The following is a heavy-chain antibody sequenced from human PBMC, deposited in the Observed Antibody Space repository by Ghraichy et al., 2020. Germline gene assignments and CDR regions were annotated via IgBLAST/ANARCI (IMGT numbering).Heavy chain of an antibody. CDR2: ISGSAIRT. J-gene: IGHJ4*02. Sequence: GALRLSCTASGFMFSSYSMSWVRQAPGKGLEWISAISGSAIRTFYANSVKGRFTISRENSKDTLYLEINSLRAEDTAIYYCAREGSCSGDVCSPILAYWGQGTLVTVSS. CDR3: AREGSCSGDVCSPILAY. V-gene: IGHV3-23*01. CDR1: GFMFSSYS. D-gene: IGHD2-15*01.